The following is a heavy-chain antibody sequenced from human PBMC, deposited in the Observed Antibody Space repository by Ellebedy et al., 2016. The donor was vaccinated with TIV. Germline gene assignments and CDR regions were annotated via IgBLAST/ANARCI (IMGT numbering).Heavy chain of an antibody. Sequence: GGSLRLSXAASGFTFSSYWMSWVRQAPGKGLEWVANIKQDGSEKYYVDSVKGRFTISRDNAKNSLYLQMNSLRAEDTAVYYCARVGYSYGLVYFDYWGQGTLVTVSS. CDR1: GFTFSSYW. D-gene: IGHD5-18*01. J-gene: IGHJ4*02. V-gene: IGHV3-7*03. CDR3: ARVGYSYGLVYFDY. CDR2: IKQDGSEK.